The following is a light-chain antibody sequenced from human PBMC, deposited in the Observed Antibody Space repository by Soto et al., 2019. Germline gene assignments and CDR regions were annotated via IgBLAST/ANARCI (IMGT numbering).Light chain of an antibody. V-gene: IGKV3D-20*01. CDR2: HAS. Sequence: EIVLTQTPATLSLSPGERATLSCGASQSVSSSFLAWYQQKPGLAPRVLIFHASNRATGIPDRFSGGGSGTNFTLTISRLEPEDFAVYYCQHYGSSPPALTFAGGTKVEIK. J-gene: IGKJ4*01. CDR3: QHYGSSPPALT. CDR1: QSVSSSF.